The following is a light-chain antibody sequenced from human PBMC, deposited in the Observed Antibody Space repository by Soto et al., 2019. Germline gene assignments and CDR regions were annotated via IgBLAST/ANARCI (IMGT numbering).Light chain of an antibody. Sequence: EIVMTQSPATLSVSPGERATLSCRAGQSVSSYLAWYQQKPGQAPRLLIYDASNRATGIPARFSGSGSGTDFTLTISSLEPEDFAVYYCQQRSSWPITFGQGTRLEIK. J-gene: IGKJ5*01. CDR2: DAS. CDR1: QSVSSY. CDR3: QQRSSWPIT. V-gene: IGKV3-11*01.